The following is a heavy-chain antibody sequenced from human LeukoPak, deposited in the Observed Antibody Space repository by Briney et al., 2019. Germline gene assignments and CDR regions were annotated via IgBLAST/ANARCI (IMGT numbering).Heavy chain of an antibody. D-gene: IGHD6-19*01. Sequence: QAGGSLRLSCAASGFTFSSYWMSWVRQAPGKGLEWVANIKQDGSEKYYVDSVKGRFTISRDNAKNSLYLQMNSLRAEDTAVYYCARDLRGSGWLRGYYYGMDVWGQGTTVTVSS. CDR3: ARDLRGSGWLRGYYYGMDV. J-gene: IGHJ6*02. V-gene: IGHV3-7*03. CDR1: GFTFSSYW. CDR2: IKQDGSEK.